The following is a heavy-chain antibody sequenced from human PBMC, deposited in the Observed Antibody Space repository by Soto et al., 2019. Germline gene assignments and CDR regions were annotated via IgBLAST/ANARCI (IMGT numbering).Heavy chain of an antibody. J-gene: IGHJ4*02. CDR2: MYHSGTT. CDR1: NYSISSGYY. CDR3: ARVAYGPIDY. D-gene: IGHD2-8*01. V-gene: IGHV4-38-2*02. Sequence: SETLSLTCTVSNYSISSGYYWGWIRQSTGEGLEWIVSMYHSGTTYYNPSLKSRVTISIDTSKNQFSLKLTSVTSADTAVYFCARVAYGPIDYWGQGTLVPVCS.